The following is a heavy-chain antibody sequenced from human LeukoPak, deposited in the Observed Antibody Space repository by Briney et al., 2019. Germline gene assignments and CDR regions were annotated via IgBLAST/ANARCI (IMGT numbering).Heavy chain of an antibody. J-gene: IGHJ4*02. V-gene: IGHV1-2*02. Sequence: ASVKVSCKASGYTFTGYYMHWVRQAPGQGLEWMGWINPNSGGTNYAQKFQGRVTMTRDTSISTAYMELSSLRFDDTAVYYCAQDSGSYKVLDYWGQGTLVTVSS. CDR3: AQDSGSYKVLDY. D-gene: IGHD1-26*01. CDR2: INPNSGGT. CDR1: GYTFTGYY.